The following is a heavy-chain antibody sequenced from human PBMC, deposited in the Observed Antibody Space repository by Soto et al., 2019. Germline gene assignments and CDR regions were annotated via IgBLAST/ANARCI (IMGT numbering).Heavy chain of an antibody. V-gene: IGHV1-2*02. J-gene: IGHJ5*02. D-gene: IGHD1-1*01. CDR2: INPNSGGS. Sequence: ASVKVSFKASAYTFTDYYIHWVRQAPGQGLEWMGWINPNSGGSYFAQKFLGRVTMTRDTSITTAYMELSRLRSDDTAVYYCARALPEIRMMEGGSFDPWGQGTVVTVSS. CDR1: AYTFTDYY. CDR3: ARALPEIRMMEGGSFDP.